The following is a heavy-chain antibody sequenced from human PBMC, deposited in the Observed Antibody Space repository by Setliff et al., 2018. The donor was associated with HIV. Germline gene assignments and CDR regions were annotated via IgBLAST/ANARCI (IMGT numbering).Heavy chain of an antibody. D-gene: IGHD3-22*01. CDR2: ISAYNGNT. CDR3: ARLGLFYDAFNI. CDR1: GYTFTNYG. J-gene: IGHJ3*02. V-gene: IGHV1-18*01. Sequence: GASVKVSCKASGYTFTNYGISWVRQAPGQGLEWMGWISAYNGNTNYAQEVQGRVTLTTDTSTSTAYMDLRNLTSDDTAVYYCARLGLFYDAFNIWGQETMVTVSS.